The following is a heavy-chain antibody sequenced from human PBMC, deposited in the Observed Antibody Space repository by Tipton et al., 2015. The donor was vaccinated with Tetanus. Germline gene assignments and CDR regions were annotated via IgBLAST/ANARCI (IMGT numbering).Heavy chain of an antibody. CDR3: ARDRGVRGGYYYYHGMDV. CDR2: ISNSGST. Sequence: TLSLTCAVSGQSLSGHFWSWVRQAPGKGLEWIGYISNSGSTYYNPSLKSRVTISVDTSQKQISLKVNSVTAADTAVYYCARDRGVRGGYYYYHGMDVWGQGTTVTVSS. CDR1: GQSLSGHF. D-gene: IGHD3-10*01. J-gene: IGHJ6*02. V-gene: IGHV4-31*11.